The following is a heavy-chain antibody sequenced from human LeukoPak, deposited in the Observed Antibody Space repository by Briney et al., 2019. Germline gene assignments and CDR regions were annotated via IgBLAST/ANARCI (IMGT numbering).Heavy chain of an antibody. CDR1: AFTFNSCA. Sequence: GSLRLSCAASAFTFNSCAMRWDRQAQGKGLEWDSSISGSVDNTFYADSVKGRFTISRDNSKNTLYLQMNSLRAEDTAIFYCAIVKHRPWGSAFDVFDVWGQGTLVTVSS. V-gene: IGHV3-23*01. CDR3: AIVKHRPWGSAFDVFDV. CDR2: ISGSVDNT. D-gene: IGHD7-27*01. J-gene: IGHJ3*01.